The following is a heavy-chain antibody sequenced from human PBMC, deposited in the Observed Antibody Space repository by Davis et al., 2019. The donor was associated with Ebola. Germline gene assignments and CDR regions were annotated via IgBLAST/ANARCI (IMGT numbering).Heavy chain of an antibody. Sequence: SETLSLTCTVSGGSISSGGYYWSWIRQHPGKGLEWLGYIYYSGSTYYNPSLKSRVTISVDTSKNQFSLKLSSVTAADTAVYYCAREGVVPAATDYWGQGTLVTVSS. CDR3: AREGVVPAATDY. CDR2: IYYSGST. V-gene: IGHV4-31*03. D-gene: IGHD2-2*01. J-gene: IGHJ4*02. CDR1: GGSISSGGYY.